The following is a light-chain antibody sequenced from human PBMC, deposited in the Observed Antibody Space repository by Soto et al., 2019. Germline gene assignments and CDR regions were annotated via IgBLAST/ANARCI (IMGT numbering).Light chain of an antibody. CDR1: LSFNAN. CDR2: AAS. CDR3: QKYNTWLWT. J-gene: IGKJ1*01. V-gene: IGKV3-15*01. Sequence: EVVMTQSPATLSVSPGERATLSCRASLSFNANLAWYQQKPGQAPRLLIHAASNRATGVPARFSGSGFGTKIILTISSLQSEDFAVYYCQKYNTWLWTFGQGTKVEI.